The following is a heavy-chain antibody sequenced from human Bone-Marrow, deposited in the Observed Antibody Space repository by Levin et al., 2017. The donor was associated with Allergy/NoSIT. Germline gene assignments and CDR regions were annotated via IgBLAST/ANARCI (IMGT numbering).Heavy chain of an antibody. J-gene: IGHJ6*03. CDR1: GFTFSSYW. D-gene: IGHD3-3*01. V-gene: IGHV3-7*03. CDR2: IKQDGSEK. CDR3: AREYHHPRGLRITIFGVVSCCPNYYYYYMDV. Sequence: GGSLRLSCAASGFTFSSYWMSWVRQAPGKGLEWVANIKQDGSEKYYVDSVKGRFTISRDNAKNSLYLQMNSLRAEDTAVYYCAREYHHPRGLRITIFGVVSCCPNYYYYYMDVWGKGTTVTVSS.